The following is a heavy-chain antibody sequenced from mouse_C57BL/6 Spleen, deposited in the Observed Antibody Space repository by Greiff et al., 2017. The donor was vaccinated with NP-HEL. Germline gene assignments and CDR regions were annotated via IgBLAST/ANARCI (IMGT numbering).Heavy chain of an antibody. V-gene: IGHV1-31*01. J-gene: IGHJ4*01. D-gene: IGHD1-1*01. Sequence: EVQLVESGPELVKPGASVKISCKASGYSFTGYYMHWVKQSHGNILDWIGYIYPYNGVSSYNQNFKGKATLTVDKYSSTAYMELRSLTSEDSAVYYCAREGPYYYGSSFYAMGCWGKGASVTVSS. CDR2: IYPYNGVS. CDR1: GYSFTGYY. CDR3: AREGPYYYGSSFYAMGC.